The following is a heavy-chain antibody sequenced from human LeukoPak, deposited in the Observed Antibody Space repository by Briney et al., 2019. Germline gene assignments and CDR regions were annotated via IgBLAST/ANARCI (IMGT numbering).Heavy chain of an antibody. J-gene: IGHJ4*02. D-gene: IGHD2-21*01. CDR3: AKDRGQGYMDVGVFEY. V-gene: IGHV3-23*01. CDR2: XSGSGGST. Sequence: PGXXLXXXXXAXGXTXXXXXXXXVRQAPGKXXEXXSAXSGSGGSTYYADSVKGRFTISRDNSKNTLYLQMNSLRAEDTAVYYCAKDRGQGYMDVGVFEYWGQGTLVTVSS. CDR1: GXTXXXXX.